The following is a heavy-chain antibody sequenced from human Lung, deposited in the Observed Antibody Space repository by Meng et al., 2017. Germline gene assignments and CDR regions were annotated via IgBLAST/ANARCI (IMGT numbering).Heavy chain of an antibody. CDR3: ARSQQWLDS. CDR2: TYYRSKWYN. J-gene: IGHJ4*02. CDR1: GDSVSSNSAG. D-gene: IGHD6-19*01. Sequence: QVHLQQSGPGLVKPSQTLSLTCAISGDSVSSNSAGWNWIRQSPSRDLEWLGRTYYRSKWYNGYAVSVRSRITINPDTSKNQFSLQLNSVTPEDTAVYYCARSQQWLDSWGQGTLVTVSS. V-gene: IGHV6-1*01.